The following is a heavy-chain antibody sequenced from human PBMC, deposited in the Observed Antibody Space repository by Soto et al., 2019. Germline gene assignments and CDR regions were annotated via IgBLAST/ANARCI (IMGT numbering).Heavy chain of an antibody. D-gene: IGHD2-2*01. CDR2: INHRGST. J-gene: IGHJ5*02. Sequence: QVPLQQWGAGLLKPSETLSLTCAVYDGSFSGYYWSWIRQPPGKGLEWIGEINHRGSTNTNPSLKSRVTISVDKSKNQFSLRLSSVTAADTAVYYCARKGRYCSSSSCYAWWFDPWAREPWSPSPQ. CDR1: DGSFSGYY. V-gene: IGHV4-34*01. CDR3: ARKGRYCSSSSCYAWWFDP.